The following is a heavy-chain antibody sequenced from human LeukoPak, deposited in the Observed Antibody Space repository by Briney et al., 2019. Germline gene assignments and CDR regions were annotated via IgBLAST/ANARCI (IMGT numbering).Heavy chain of an antibody. V-gene: IGHV4-39*01. CDR1: GDSFTRSSDY. CDR2: LSHSGSS. D-gene: IGHD5-24*01. CDR3: ARFIIGTIESD. Sequence: SETLSLTCTVSGDSFTRSSDYWGWIRQPPGKGLEWIGTLSHSGSSYYNPSLRSRVTISVDTSKQQLSLSLYSVTAADTAVYYCARFIIGTIESDWGQGTMVTVSS. J-gene: IGHJ3*01.